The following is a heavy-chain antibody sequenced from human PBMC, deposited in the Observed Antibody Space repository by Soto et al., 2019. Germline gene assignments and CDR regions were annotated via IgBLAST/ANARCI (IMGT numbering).Heavy chain of an antibody. CDR1: GGSISSSSYY. V-gene: IGHV4-39*01. Sequence: SETLSLTCTVSGGSISSSSYYWGWIRQPPGKGLEWIGSIYYSGSTYYNPSLKSRVTISVDTSKNQFSLKLSSVTAADTAVYYCARLYGDSSYWGQGTLVTVSS. CDR3: ARLYGDSSY. CDR2: IYYSGST. J-gene: IGHJ4*02. D-gene: IGHD4-17*01.